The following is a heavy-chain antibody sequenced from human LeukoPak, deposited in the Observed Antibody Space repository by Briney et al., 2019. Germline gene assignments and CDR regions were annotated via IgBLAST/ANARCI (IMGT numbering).Heavy chain of an antibody. J-gene: IGHJ4*02. D-gene: IGHD3-10*01. CDR1: GFTFDDYA. V-gene: IGHV3-9*01. Sequence: GGSLRLSCAAFGFTFDDYAMHWVRQAPGKGLEWVSGISWNSGSIGYADSVKGRFTISRDNAKNSLYLQMNSLRAEDTALYYCAKDFGLWFGGLLLDYWGQGTLVTVSS. CDR2: ISWNSGSI. CDR3: AKDFGLWFGGLLLDY.